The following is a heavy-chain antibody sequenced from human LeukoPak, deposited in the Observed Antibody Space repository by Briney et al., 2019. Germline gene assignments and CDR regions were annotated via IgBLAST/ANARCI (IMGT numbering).Heavy chain of an antibody. CDR3: AYLGLSSDWNDVPGPQIDH. Sequence: GGSLRLSCSASGFTFADYSVTWVRQAPGKGLEWVSTLSASGSITYYADSVKGRFTISRDDSKNMLYLQMSSLRVDDTAVYYCAYLGLSSDWNDVPGPQIDHWGQGMLVSVSS. CDR1: GFTFADYS. D-gene: IGHD1-1*01. J-gene: IGHJ4*02. V-gene: IGHV3-23*01. CDR2: LSASGSIT.